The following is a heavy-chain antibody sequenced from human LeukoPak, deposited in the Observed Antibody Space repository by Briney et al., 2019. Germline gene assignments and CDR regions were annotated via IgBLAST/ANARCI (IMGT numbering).Heavy chain of an antibody. D-gene: IGHD3/OR15-3a*01. J-gene: IGHJ4*02. CDR1: GFTFSSYA. V-gene: IGHV3-23*01. CDR3: AKARGRTGYADDY. Sequence: PGGSLRLSCAASGFTFSSYAMSWVRQAPGKGLEWVSAISGSGGSTYYADSVKGRFTISRDNSKNTLYLQMNSLRAEDTAVYFCAKARGRTGYADDYWGQGTLVTVSS. CDR2: ISGSGGST.